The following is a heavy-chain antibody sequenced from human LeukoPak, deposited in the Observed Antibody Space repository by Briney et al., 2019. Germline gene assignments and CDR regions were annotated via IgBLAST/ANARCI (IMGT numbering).Heavy chain of an antibody. CDR3: ARSSGYDFWSGYDKNFDY. Sequence: GASVKVSCKASGYTFTSYYMHWVRQAPGQGLEWMGWINPNSGGTNYAQKFQGRVTMTRDTSISTAYMELSRLRSDDTAVYYCARSSGYDFWSGYDKNFDYWGQGTLVTVTS. CDR2: INPNSGGT. J-gene: IGHJ4*02. CDR1: GYTFTSYY. V-gene: IGHV1-2*02. D-gene: IGHD3-3*01.